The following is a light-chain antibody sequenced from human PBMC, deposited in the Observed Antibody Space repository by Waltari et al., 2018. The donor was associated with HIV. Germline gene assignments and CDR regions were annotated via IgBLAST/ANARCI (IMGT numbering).Light chain of an antibody. Sequence: QSVLTQPPSTSGTPGQRVTISCSGSTSNIGSNAVNWYQQLPGTAPKLMIYEVRKRPSGVSNRFSGYKSGNTASLTISGLQAEDEADYYCCSYAGSSTYVFGTGTKVTVL. CDR3: CSYAGSSTYV. V-gene: IGLV2-23*02. CDR1: TSNIGSNA. CDR2: EVR. J-gene: IGLJ1*01.